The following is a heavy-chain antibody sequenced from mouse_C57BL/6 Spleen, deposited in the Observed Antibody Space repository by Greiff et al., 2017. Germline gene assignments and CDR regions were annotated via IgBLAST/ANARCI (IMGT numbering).Heavy chain of an antibody. V-gene: IGHV3-6*01. CDR2: ISYDCSN. D-gene: IGHD1-1*01. Sequence: EVKLQESGPGLVKPSQSLSLTCSVTGYSITSGYFWNLIRQFPGNKLECMGYISYDCSNNYNSSLKNRISITRDTSTNQFFLKMNSVTTEDTATYDCASSTAVVAAKGGWGQGTTLTVSS. CDR1: GYSITSGYF. CDR3: ASSTAVVAAKGG. J-gene: IGHJ2*01.